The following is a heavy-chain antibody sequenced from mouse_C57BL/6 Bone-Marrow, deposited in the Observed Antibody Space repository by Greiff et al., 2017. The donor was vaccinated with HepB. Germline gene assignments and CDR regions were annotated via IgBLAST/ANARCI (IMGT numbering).Heavy chain of an antibody. CDR3: AREGMAAYYSNYEAMDY. D-gene: IGHD2-5*01. Sequence: EVKLEESGGGLVKPGGSLKLSCAASGFTFSSYAMSWVRQTPEKRLEWVATISDGGSYTYYPDNVKGRFTISRDNAKNNLYLQMSHLKSEDTAMYYCAREGMAAYYSNYEAMDYWGQGTSVTVSS. CDR1: GFTFSSYA. J-gene: IGHJ4*01. V-gene: IGHV5-4*01. CDR2: ISDGGSYT.